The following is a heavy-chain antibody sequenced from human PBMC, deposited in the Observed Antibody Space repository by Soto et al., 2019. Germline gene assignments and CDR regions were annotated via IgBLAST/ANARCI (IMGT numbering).Heavy chain of an antibody. Sequence: SETLSLTCTVSVGSISSYYWSWIRQPPGKGLEWIGYIYYSGSTNYNPSLKSRVTISVDTSKNQFSLKLSSVTAADTAVYYCARGLRYCSGGSCYPNYYMDVWGKGTTVTVSS. D-gene: IGHD2-15*01. V-gene: IGHV4-59*01. J-gene: IGHJ6*03. CDR3: ARGLRYCSGGSCYPNYYMDV. CDR2: IYYSGST. CDR1: VGSISSYY.